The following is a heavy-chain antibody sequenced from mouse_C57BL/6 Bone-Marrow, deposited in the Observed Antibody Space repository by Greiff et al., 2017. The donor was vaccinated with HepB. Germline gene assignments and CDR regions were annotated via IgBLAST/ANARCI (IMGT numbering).Heavy chain of an antibody. J-gene: IGHJ2*01. D-gene: IGHD1-3*01. V-gene: IGHV1-81*01. CDR1: GYTFTSYG. CDR3: ADFVDY. CDR2: SYPRSGNT. Sequence: VQLQQSGAELARPGASVKLSCKASGYTFTSYGISWVKQRTGQGLEWIGESYPRSGNTSYNEKFKGKATLTADKSSSTAYMELRSLTSEVSAVYFCADFVDYWDQGTTLTVSS.